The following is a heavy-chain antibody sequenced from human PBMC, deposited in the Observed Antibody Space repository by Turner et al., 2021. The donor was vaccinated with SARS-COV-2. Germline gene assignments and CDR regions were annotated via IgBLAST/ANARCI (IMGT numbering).Heavy chain of an antibody. CDR2: ISNSGGST. D-gene: IGHD4-17*01. CDR3: AKVASNPGDYFDY. Sequence: EVQLFESGGGLVQHGGSLRLSCAASGFTFRIYAMSWVRQAPGKGLEWVSGISNSGGSTYYADSVKGRFTISRNNTKNTLYLQMNSLRAEDTAVYYCAKVASNPGDYFDYWGQGTLVTVSS. CDR1: GFTFRIYA. J-gene: IGHJ4*02. V-gene: IGHV3-23*01.